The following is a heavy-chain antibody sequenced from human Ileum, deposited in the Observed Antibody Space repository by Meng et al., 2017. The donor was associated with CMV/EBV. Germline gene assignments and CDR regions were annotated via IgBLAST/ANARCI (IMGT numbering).Heavy chain of an antibody. CDR3: AREMGAHDY. CDR2: TYYRSKWYD. D-gene: IGHD4/OR15-4a*01. V-gene: IGHV6-1*01. Sequence: QVQLQQPGPGLVKPSQTLSLTCAISGDSVSSNIAAWSWIRPSPSRGLEWLGRTYYRSKWYDDYAVSVKSRVTITPDTSKNQFSLHLNSVSPEDTAIYFCAREMGAHDYWGQGTLVTVSS. J-gene: IGHJ4*02. CDR1: GDSVSSNIAA.